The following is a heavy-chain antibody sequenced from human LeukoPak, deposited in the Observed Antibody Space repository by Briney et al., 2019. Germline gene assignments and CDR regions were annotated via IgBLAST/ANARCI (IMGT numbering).Heavy chain of an antibody. J-gene: IGHJ4*02. Sequence: GGSLRLSCAASGFTLSTYWMSWVRQAPGEGLEWVANIKQDGSVKRYVDSVKGRFTISRDNAKNSLYLQMNSLRAEDTAVYYCARIYDSSFIDYGGRGALVPVSS. D-gene: IGHD3-22*01. CDR2: IKQDGSVK. CDR3: ARIYDSSFIDY. V-gene: IGHV3-7*04. CDR1: GFTLSTYW.